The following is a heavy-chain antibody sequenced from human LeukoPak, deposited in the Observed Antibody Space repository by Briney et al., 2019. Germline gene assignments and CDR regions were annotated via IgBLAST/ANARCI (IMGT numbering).Heavy chain of an antibody. CDR3: TTGESMVGSTIHIRWAD. D-gene: IGHD1-26*01. J-gene: IGHJ4*02. Sequence: GGSLRLACAASGFTFSNAWMTWVRQAPGKGLEWVGRIKSKTAGGTIDYAAPVKGRFTISRDDSKNTLYLQMNSLKTEDTAVYYCTTGESMVGSTIHIRWADWGQGTLVTVSS. CDR2: IKSKTAGGTI. CDR1: GFTFSNAW. V-gene: IGHV3-15*01.